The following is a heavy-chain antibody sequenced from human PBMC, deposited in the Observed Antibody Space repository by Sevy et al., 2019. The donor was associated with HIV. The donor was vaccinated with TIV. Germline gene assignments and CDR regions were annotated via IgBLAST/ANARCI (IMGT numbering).Heavy chain of an antibody. D-gene: IGHD3-22*01. V-gene: IGHV3-53*01. J-gene: IGHJ6*02. Sequence: GGSLRLSCAASGFNVSSNYMNWVRQAPGKGLEWVSVIYSGTNTYYADSVKGRFTISRDTSKNTLYLQMNSLRAEDTAVYYCARDRITYCYDSSGYYTSGYGMDVWGQWTTVTVSS. CDR2: IYSGTNT. CDR3: ARDRITYCYDSSGYYTSGYGMDV. CDR1: GFNVSSNY.